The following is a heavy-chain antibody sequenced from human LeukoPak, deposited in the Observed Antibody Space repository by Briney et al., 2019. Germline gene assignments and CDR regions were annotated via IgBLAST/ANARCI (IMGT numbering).Heavy chain of an antibody. D-gene: IGHD3-3*01. CDR2: MNPNSGNT. CDR3: ARGRGTIFGVVSYYYMDV. CDR1: GYTFTSYD. Sequence: ASVKVSCKASGYTFTSYDINWVRHATGQGLEWMGWMNPNSGNTGYAQKFQGRVTITRNTSISTAYMELSSLRSEDTAVYYCARGRGTIFGVVSYYYMDVWGKGTTVTVSS. V-gene: IGHV1-8*01. J-gene: IGHJ6*03.